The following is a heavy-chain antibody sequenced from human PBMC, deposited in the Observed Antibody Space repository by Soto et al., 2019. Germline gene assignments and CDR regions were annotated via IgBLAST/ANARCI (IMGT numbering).Heavy chain of an antibody. CDR2: IKQDGSEK. V-gene: IGHV3-7*01. CDR3: AREPRFFIAVAVRYFDY. Sequence: GGSLRLSCAASGFTFSSYWMSWVRQAPGKGLEWVANIKQDGSEKYYGDSVKGRFTISRDNAKNSLYLQMNSLRAEDTAVYYCAREPRFFIAVAVRYFDYWGQGTLVTVSS. CDR1: GFTFSSYW. J-gene: IGHJ4*02. D-gene: IGHD6-19*01.